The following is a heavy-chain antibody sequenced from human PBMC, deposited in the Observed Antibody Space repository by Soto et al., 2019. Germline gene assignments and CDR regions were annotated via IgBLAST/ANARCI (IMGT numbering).Heavy chain of an antibody. CDR1: GYTFTSYG. V-gene: IGHV1-18*01. D-gene: IGHD3-3*01. J-gene: IGHJ5*02. CDR3: ARDACQITIFGVVIKDFCWFDP. Sequence: GASVKVSCKASGYTFTSYGISWVRQAPGQGLEWMGWISAYNGNTNYAQKLQGRVTMTTDTSTSTAYMELRSLRSDDTAVYYCARDACQITIFGVVIKDFCWFDPWGKGTLVTVSS. CDR2: ISAYNGNT.